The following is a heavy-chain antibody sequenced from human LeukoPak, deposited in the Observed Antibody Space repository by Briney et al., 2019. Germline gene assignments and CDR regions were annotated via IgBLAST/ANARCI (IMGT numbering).Heavy chain of an antibody. Sequence: SETLSLTCTVSGGSISSYYWSWIRQPAGRGLEWIGRIYTSGSTNYNPSLKSRVTMSVDTSKNQFSLKLSSVTAADTAVYYCARDYYDSSGYSLNYWGQGTLVTVSS. D-gene: IGHD3-22*01. CDR3: ARDYYDSSGYSLNY. J-gene: IGHJ4*02. CDR2: IYTSGST. V-gene: IGHV4-4*07. CDR1: GGSISSYY.